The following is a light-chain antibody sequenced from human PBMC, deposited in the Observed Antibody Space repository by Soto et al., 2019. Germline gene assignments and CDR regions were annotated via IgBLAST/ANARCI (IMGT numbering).Light chain of an antibody. CDR3: QQYGSSPFT. V-gene: IGKV3-20*01. CDR2: GAS. Sequence: ESVLTQSPGTLSMSPGERATLSCRASQSVSSSYSAWYQQKPGQAPRLLIYGASRRATGIPDRFSGSGSGTDFTLTISRLEPEDSAVYYCQQYGSSPFTFGPWTKVYIK. CDR1: QSVSSSY. J-gene: IGKJ3*01.